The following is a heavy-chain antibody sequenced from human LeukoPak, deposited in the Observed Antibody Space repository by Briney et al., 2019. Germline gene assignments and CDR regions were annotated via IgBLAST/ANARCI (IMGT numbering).Heavy chain of an antibody. V-gene: IGHV1-2*04. J-gene: IGHJ3*02. CDR2: INPNSGGT. D-gene: IGHD6-19*01. CDR1: GYTFTGYY. CDR3: ARDGRQRRQWLVLPDSLTDAFDI. Sequence: ASVKVSCKASGYTFTGYYMHWVRQAPGQGLEWMGWINPNSGGTNYAQKFQGWVTMTRDTSISTAYMELSRLRSDDTAVYYCARDGRQRRQWLVLPDSLTDAFDIWGQGTMVTVSS.